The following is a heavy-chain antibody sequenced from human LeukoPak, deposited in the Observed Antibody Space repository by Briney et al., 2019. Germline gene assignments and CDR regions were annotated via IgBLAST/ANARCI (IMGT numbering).Heavy chain of an antibody. D-gene: IGHD1-14*01. CDR2: ISGDGGST. V-gene: IGHV3-43*02. Sequence: GGSLTLSCAASGFTFDDYTMHWVRQAPGRGLEWVSLISGDGGSTYYADSVKGRFTISRDNSKNSLYLQMNSLRTEDTALYYCAKSHRTDFIDYWGQGTLVTVSS. CDR3: AKSHRTDFIDY. CDR1: GFTFDDYT. J-gene: IGHJ4*02.